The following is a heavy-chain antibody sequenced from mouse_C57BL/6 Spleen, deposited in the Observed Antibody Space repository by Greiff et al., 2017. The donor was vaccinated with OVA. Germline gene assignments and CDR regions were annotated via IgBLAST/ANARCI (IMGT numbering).Heavy chain of an antibody. J-gene: IGHJ2*01. V-gene: IGHV3-6*01. CDR3: ARGTFFDY. Sequence: EVKLMESGPGLVKPSQSLSLTCSVTGYSITSGYYWNWIRQFPGNKLEWMGYISYDGSNNYNPSLKNLISITRDTSKNQFFLKLNSVTTEDTATYYCARGTFFDYWGQGTTLTVSS. CDR1: GYSITSGYY. CDR2: ISYDGSN.